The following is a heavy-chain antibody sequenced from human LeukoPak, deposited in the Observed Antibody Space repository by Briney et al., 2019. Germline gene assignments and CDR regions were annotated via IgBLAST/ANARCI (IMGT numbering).Heavy chain of an antibody. V-gene: IGHV1-69*13. CDR3: ARGSEDIVVVPAARMLNGSPKNYYYYGMDV. CDR1: GGTFSSYA. CDR2: IIPIFGTA. Sequence: ASVKVSCKASGGTFSSYAISWVRQAPGQGLEWMGGIIPIFGTANYAQKFQGRVTITADESTSTAHMELSSLRSEDTAVYYCARGSEDIVVVPAARMLNGSPKNYYYYGMDVWGQGTTVTVSS. J-gene: IGHJ6*02. D-gene: IGHD2-2*01.